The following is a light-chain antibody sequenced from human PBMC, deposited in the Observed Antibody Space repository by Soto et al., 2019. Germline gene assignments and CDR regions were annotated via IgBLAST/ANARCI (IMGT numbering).Light chain of an antibody. CDR3: CSYAGDFWV. CDR2: DVT. V-gene: IGLV2-11*01. J-gene: IGLJ3*02. CDR1: TSDVGTYNY. Sequence: QSVLTQPRSVSGSPGQSITISCTGSTSDVGTYNYVSWYQQHPGEAPKVIIYDVTKRPPGVPDRFSGSKSGNTASLIISGLQAEDEAEYHCCSYAGDFWVFGGGTKVTVL.